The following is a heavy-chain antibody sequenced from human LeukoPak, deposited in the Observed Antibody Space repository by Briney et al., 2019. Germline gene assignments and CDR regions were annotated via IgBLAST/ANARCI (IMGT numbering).Heavy chain of an antibody. Sequence: ASVKVSCKASGGTFSSYAISWVRQAPGQGLEWMGWMSPNSGNTGYAQKFQGRVTMTRNTSISTAYMELSSLRSEDTAVYYCARGGEYSSSSGDYFDYWGQGTLVTVSS. CDR2: MSPNSGNT. V-gene: IGHV1-8*02. CDR1: GGTFSSYA. D-gene: IGHD6-6*01. J-gene: IGHJ4*02. CDR3: ARGGEYSSSSGDYFDY.